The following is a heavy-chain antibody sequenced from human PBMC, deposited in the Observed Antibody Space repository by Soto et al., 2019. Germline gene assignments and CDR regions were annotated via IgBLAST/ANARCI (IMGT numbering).Heavy chain of an antibody. V-gene: IGHV1-18*04. J-gene: IGHJ4*02. Sequence: QVQLVQSGTEVKEPGASVKVSCKASGYTFARYGISWVRQAPGQGLEWMAWTSGNNDNTNYAQKFQGRVTLTTDTSTGTAYMELRRLRSDDTAVYYCARDERGTCTSTNCYYFDYWGQGTLVTVSS. D-gene: IGHD2-2*01. CDR2: TSGNNDNT. CDR3: ARDERGTCTSTNCYYFDY. CDR1: GYTFARYG.